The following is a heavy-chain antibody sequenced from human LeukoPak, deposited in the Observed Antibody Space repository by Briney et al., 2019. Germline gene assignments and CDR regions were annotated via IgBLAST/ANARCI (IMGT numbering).Heavy chain of an antibody. CDR1: GFTFSSYA. V-gene: IGHV3-23*01. CDR2: ISGSGGST. Sequence: PGGSLRLSCAASGFTFSSYAMSWVRQVPGKGLEWVSAISGSGGSTYYADSVKGRFTISRDNSKNTLYLQMNSLRAEDTAVYYCAKFPIIAVAGEDFDYWGQGTLVTVSS. D-gene: IGHD6-19*01. CDR3: AKFPIIAVAGEDFDY. J-gene: IGHJ4*02.